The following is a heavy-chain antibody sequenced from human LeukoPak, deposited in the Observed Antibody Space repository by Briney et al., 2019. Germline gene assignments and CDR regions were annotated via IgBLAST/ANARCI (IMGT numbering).Heavy chain of an antibody. Sequence: SETLSLTCAVYGGSFSGYYWSWISHPPGKGLEWIGEINHSGSTNYNPSLKSRVTISVDTSKNQFSLKLSSVTAADTAVYYCARGPLGPHWFDPWGQGTLVTVSS. CDR2: INHSGST. CDR1: GGSFSGYY. D-gene: IGHD3/OR15-3a*01. CDR3: ARGPLGPHWFDP. J-gene: IGHJ5*02. V-gene: IGHV4-34*01.